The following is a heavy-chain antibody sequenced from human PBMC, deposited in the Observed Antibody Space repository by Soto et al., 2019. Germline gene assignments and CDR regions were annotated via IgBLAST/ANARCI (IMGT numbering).Heavy chain of an antibody. CDR2: IYYSGST. CDR3: ARPRGATNNY. CDR1: GGSLSSYY. Sequence: QVQLQESGPGLVKPSETLSLTCVVSGGSLSSYYWSWFRQPPGKGLEWIGYIYYSGSTNYNHSLTSRVTISVYTATTQFYLQAGSATPEAAPVYYCARPRGATNNYWGPGPVVPISS. J-gene: IGHJ4*02. D-gene: IGHD3-10*01. V-gene: IGHV4-59*01.